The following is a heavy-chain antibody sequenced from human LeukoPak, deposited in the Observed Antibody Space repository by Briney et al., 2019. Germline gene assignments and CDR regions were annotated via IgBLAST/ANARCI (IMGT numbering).Heavy chain of an antibody. D-gene: IGHD2-2*02. J-gene: IGHJ6*03. V-gene: IGHV4-59*11. CDR1: GGTISSHY. CDR3: ARAQRRYCSSTSCYTNDYYYYMDV. Sequence: SETLSLTCTVSGGTISSHYWSWIRQPPGKGLEWIGYIYYSGSTNYNPSLKSRVTISVDTSKNQFSLKLSSVTAAVTAVYYCARAQRRYCSSTSCYTNDYYYYMDVWGKGTTVTVSS. CDR2: IYYSGST.